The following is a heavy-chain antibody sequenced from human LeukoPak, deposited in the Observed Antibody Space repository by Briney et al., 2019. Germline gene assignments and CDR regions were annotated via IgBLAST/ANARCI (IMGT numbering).Heavy chain of an antibody. J-gene: IGHJ4*02. CDR2: IYYSGST. CDR1: GGSISSYY. D-gene: IGHD3-22*01. CDR3: AKDLSTPYYDSSGLDY. Sequence: PSETLSLTCTVSGGSISSYYWSWIRQPPGKGLEWIGYIYYSGSTNYNPSLKSRVTISVDTSKNQFSLKLSSVTAADTALYYCAKDLSTPYYDSSGLDYWGQGTLVTVSS. V-gene: IGHV4-59*01.